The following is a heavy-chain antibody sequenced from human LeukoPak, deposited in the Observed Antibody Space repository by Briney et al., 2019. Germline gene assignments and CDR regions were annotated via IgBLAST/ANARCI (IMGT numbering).Heavy chain of an antibody. V-gene: IGHV3-30*03. CDR3: ARDSPALNRGTYDY. Sequence: PGGSLRLSCAASGFTFSSYGMHWVRQAPGKGLEWVAVISYDGSNKYYADSVKGRFTISRDNAKNSLYLQMNSLRAEDTAVCYCARDSPALNRGTYDYWGQGTLVTVSS. J-gene: IGHJ4*02. CDR1: GFTFSSYG. D-gene: IGHD1-26*01. CDR2: ISYDGSNK.